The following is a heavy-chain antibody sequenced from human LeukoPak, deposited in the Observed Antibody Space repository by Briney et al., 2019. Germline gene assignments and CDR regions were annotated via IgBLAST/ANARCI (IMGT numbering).Heavy chain of an antibody. CDR3: ARWGSNCSSTSCYSRFDY. CDR1: GGSISSSSCY. V-gene: IGHV4-39*01. CDR2: IYYSGST. Sequence: SETLSLTCTVSGGSISSSSCYWGWIRQPPGKGLEWIGSIYYSGSTYYNPSLKSRVTISVDTSKNQFSLKLSSVTAADTAVYYCARWGSNCSSTSCYSRFDYWGQGTLVTVSS. J-gene: IGHJ4*02. D-gene: IGHD2-2*01.